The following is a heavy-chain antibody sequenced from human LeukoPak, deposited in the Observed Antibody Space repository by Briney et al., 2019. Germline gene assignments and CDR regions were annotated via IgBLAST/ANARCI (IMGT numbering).Heavy chain of an antibody. D-gene: IGHD4-17*01. CDR2: FNPEDVET. Sequence: ASVKASCKVSGYTLTEISMHCVRQAPGQGLECMGGFNPEDVETIYARSFQGRLTVTEDTSTDTAYMELSSLRAEDTAMYYCATEIVGYGDVHYFDSWGQGTLVTVSS. CDR3: ATEIVGYGDVHYFDS. CDR1: GYTLTEIS. J-gene: IGHJ4*02. V-gene: IGHV1-24*01.